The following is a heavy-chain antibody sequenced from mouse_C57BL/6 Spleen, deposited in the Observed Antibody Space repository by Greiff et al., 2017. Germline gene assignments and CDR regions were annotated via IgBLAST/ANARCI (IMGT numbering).Heavy chain of an antibody. CDR3: ARQRPRVVDYYAMDY. Sequence: EVMLVESGGGLVKPGGSLKLSCAASGFTFSSYTMSWVRQTPEKRLEWVATISGGGGNTYYPDSVKGRFTISRDNAQNTLYLQMSSLRSEDTALXYCARQRPRVVDYYAMDYWGQGTSVTVSS. CDR2: ISGGGGNT. D-gene: IGHD1-1*01. CDR1: GFTFSSYT. V-gene: IGHV5-9*01. J-gene: IGHJ4*01.